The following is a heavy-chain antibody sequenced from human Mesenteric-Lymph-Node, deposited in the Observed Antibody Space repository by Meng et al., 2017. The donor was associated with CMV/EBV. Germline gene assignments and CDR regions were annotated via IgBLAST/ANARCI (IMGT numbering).Heavy chain of an antibody. J-gene: IGHJ3*02. D-gene: IGHD3-16*01. CDR2: IRYDGSND. Sequence: GGSLRLSCVVSGLKFSAYGMHWVRQARGKGPEWVASIRYDGSNDNYGESVKGRFTISRDNSKNTLYLQMNSLRVEDTAVYYCAKNRGGSFEIWGQGTTVTVSS. CDR1: GLKFSAYG. CDR3: AKNRGGSFEI. V-gene: IGHV3-30*02.